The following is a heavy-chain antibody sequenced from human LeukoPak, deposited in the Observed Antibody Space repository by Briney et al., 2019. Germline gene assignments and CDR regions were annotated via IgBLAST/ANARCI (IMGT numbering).Heavy chain of an antibody. Sequence: SETLSLTCTVSGGSISSSSYYWGWIRQPPGKKLEWIGSIYYSGSTYYNPSLKSRVTISVDTSKNQFSLKLSSVTAADTAVYYCARDTGGIAAAGPAYYFDYWGQGTLVTVSS. CDR2: IYYSGST. J-gene: IGHJ4*02. V-gene: IGHV4-39*07. CDR1: GGSISSSSYY. CDR3: ARDTGGIAAAGPAYYFDY. D-gene: IGHD6-13*01.